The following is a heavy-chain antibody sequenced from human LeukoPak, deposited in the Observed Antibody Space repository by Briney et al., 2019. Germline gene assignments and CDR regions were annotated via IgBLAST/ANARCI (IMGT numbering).Heavy chain of an antibody. J-gene: IGHJ5*02. CDR2: IYYSGST. Sequence: SETLSLTCTVSGGSISSSSYYWGWIRQSPGKGLEWIGSIYYSGSTYYNPSLKSRVTISVDTSKNQFSLKLSSVTAADTAVYYCARVVGARGNWFDPWGQGTLVTVSS. CDR1: GGSISSSSYY. V-gene: IGHV4-39*01. D-gene: IGHD1-26*01. CDR3: ARVVGARGNWFDP.